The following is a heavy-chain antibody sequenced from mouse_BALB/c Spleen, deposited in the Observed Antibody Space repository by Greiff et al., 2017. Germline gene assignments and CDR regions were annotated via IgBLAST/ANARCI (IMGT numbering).Heavy chain of an antibody. D-gene: IGHD2-3*01. CDR1: GFTFSSYA. CDR3: ARHEGYYGDYYAMDY. Sequence: EVKLVESGGGLVKPGGSLKLSCAASGFTFSSYAMSWVRQTPEKRLEWVATISSGGSYTYYPDSVKGRFTISRDNAKNTLYLQMSSLRSEDTAMYYCARHEGYYGDYYAMDYWGQGTSVTVSS. CDR2: ISSGGSYT. J-gene: IGHJ4*01. V-gene: IGHV5-9-3*01.